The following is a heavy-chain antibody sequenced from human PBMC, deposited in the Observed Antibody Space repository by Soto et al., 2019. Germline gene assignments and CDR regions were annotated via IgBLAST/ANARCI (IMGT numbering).Heavy chain of an antibody. CDR2: IYYSGST. V-gene: IGHV4-39*01. J-gene: IGHJ6*02. CDR3: AFGEECRHYYYGMDV. Sequence: PSETLSLTCAVSGGSISSNNYFWGGIRQPPGKGLEWLGNIYYSGSTYYNPSLKSRVTISVDTSKNQFSLKLSSVTAADTAVYYCAFGEECRHYYYGMDVWGQGTTLTVS. D-gene: IGHD2-2*01. CDR1: GGSISSNNYF.